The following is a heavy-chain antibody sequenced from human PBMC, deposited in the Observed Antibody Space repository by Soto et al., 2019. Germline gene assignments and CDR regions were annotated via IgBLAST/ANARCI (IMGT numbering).Heavy chain of an antibody. CDR1: GYTFTSYY. Sequence: GASVKVSCKASGYTFTSYYMHWVRQAPGQGLEWMGIINPSGGSTSYAQKFQGRVTMTRDTSTSTVYMELSSLRSEDTAVYYCATSLAYDSSGSLGGVDYWGQGXLVTVSS. CDR3: ATSLAYDSSGSLGGVDY. J-gene: IGHJ4*02. V-gene: IGHV1-46*01. D-gene: IGHD3-22*01. CDR2: INPSGGST.